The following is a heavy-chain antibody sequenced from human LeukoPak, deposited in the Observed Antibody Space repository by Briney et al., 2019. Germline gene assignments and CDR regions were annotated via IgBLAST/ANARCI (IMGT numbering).Heavy chain of an antibody. CDR1: GFTFSTYW. J-gene: IGHJ4*02. CDR3: ARYTEYYFDY. CDR2: MKRDGSEV. V-gene: IGHV3-7*01. Sequence: GGSLRLSCAASGFTFSTYWMTWVRQAPGKGLEWAANMKRDGSEVYYANSVKGHFTISRDNAKNSLYLQMNSLRAEDTAVYYCARYTEYYFDYWGQGTLVTVSS. D-gene: IGHD2-2*02.